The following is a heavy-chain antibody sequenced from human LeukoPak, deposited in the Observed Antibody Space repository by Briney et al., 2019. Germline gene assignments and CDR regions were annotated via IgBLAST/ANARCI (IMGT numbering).Heavy chain of an antibody. V-gene: IGHV3-74*01. CDR1: GFTYSSYW. J-gene: IGHJ6*02. CDR3: ARDLGGGYCSGASCYSVLYYGMDV. Sequence: GGSLRLFCASSGFTYSSYWIHWVRQASGKGLVWVSRINSDGSSTSYADSVKGRFTISRDNAKNTLYLQMNSLRAEDTAVYYCARDLGGGYCSGASCYSVLYYGMDVWGQGTTVTVSS. D-gene: IGHD2-15*01. CDR2: INSDGSST.